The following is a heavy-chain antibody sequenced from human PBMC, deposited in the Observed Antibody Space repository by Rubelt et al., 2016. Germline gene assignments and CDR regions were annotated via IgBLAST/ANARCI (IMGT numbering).Heavy chain of an antibody. D-gene: IGHD1-26*01. J-gene: IGHJ4*02. V-gene: IGHV4-34*01. CDR3: ARGGGSYFCDY. Sequence: QVQLQQWGAGLLKPSETLSLTCAVYGGSFSGYYWSWIRQPPGKGLEWIGEINHSGTTNYNPSIKGRVTKSVETSKNRFSRKLSSVTATDTAVYYWARGGGSYFCDYWGQGTLVTVSS. CDR1: GGSFSGYY. CDR2: INHSGTT.